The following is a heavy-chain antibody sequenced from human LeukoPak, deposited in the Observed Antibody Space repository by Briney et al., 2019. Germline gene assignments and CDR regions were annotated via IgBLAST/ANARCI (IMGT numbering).Heavy chain of an antibody. D-gene: IGHD6-19*01. V-gene: IGHV3-53*05. Sequence: GGSLRLSCAASGFIVSSNYMSWVRQAPGKGLEWVSVIYSGGSTYYADSVKGRFTISRDNSKNTLYLQMNSLRAEDTAVYYCAKNQGSGWYDPRPDYWGQGTLVTVSS. CDR3: AKNQGSGWYDPRPDY. J-gene: IGHJ4*02. CDR1: GFIVSSNY. CDR2: IYSGGST.